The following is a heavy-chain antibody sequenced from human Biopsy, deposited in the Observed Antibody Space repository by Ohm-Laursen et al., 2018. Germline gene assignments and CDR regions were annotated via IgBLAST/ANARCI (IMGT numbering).Heavy chain of an antibody. CDR3: AKVPREELSYYYSMDV. J-gene: IGHJ6*02. D-gene: IGHD1-7*01. CDR1: GISFCRSA. Sequence: LRLSCAASGISFCRSAMNWVRQAPGKGLEWVSGITASGGTTYYADSVKGRFTISRDNSNNTLYLQMNSLRDDDTAVYYCAKVPREELSYYYSMDVWGQGTTVTVSS. V-gene: IGHV3-23*01. CDR2: ITASGGTT.